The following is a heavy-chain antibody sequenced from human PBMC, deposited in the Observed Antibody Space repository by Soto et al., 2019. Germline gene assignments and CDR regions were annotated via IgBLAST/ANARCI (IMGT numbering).Heavy chain of an antibody. V-gene: IGHV4-34*01. Sequence: PSETLYLTCAVYGGSFSGYYWSWIRRPPGKGLEWIGEINHSGSTNYNPSLKSRVTISVDTSKNQFSLKLSSVTAADTAVYYCARGALRYRKPDNWFDPWGQGTLVTVSS. CDR1: GGSFSGYY. CDR2: INHSGST. D-gene: IGHD1-1*01. J-gene: IGHJ5*02. CDR3: ARGALRYRKPDNWFDP.